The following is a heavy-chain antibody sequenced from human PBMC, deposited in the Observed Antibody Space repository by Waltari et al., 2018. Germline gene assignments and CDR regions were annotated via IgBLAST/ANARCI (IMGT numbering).Heavy chain of an antibody. J-gene: IGHJ4*02. Sequence: QVQLQESGPGLVKPSETLSLTCTVSGASVSSYYWSWIRQAPGKGLEWIGYIYTSGNTKYNPSLKSRVTISVDTSKNQCSLTLTSVTAADTAVYYCARRRRDGYNYVDYWGQGTLVTVSS. D-gene: IGHD5-12*01. CDR3: ARRRRDGYNYVDY. CDR2: IYTSGNT. V-gene: IGHV4-4*09. CDR1: GASVSSYY.